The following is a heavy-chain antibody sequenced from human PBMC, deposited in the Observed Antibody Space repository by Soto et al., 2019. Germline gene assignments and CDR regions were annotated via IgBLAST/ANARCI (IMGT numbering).Heavy chain of an antibody. CDR1: GYTFTSYA. Sequence: GASVKVSCKASGYTFTSYAMHWVRQAPGQRLEWMGWINAGNGNTKYSQKFQGRVTITRDTSASTAYMELSSLRSEDTAVYYCARDSIVVVPAARLGGFDPWGQGTLVTVS. CDR3: ARDSIVVVPAARLGGFDP. J-gene: IGHJ5*02. V-gene: IGHV1-3*01. D-gene: IGHD2-2*01. CDR2: INAGNGNT.